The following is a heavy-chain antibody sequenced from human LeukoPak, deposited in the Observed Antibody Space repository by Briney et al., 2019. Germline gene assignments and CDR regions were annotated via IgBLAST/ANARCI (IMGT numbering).Heavy chain of an antibody. Sequence: GGSLRLSCAASGFTFSIYSMNWVRQAPGKGLEWISYINSGGGTTYYADSVKGRFTISRDNAKNSLYLQMNSLRAEDAAVYYCTKEVRFQIDYWGQGTLVTVSA. CDR2: INSGGGTT. D-gene: IGHD3-3*01. CDR1: GFTFSIYS. CDR3: TKEVRFQIDY. V-gene: IGHV3-48*01. J-gene: IGHJ4*02.